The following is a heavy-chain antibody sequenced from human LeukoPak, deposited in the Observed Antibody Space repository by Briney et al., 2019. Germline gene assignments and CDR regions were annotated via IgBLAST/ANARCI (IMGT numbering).Heavy chain of an antibody. D-gene: IGHD4-17*01. CDR1: GYTFTSYD. Sequence: ASVKVSCKASGYTFTSYDINWVRQATGQGVEWMGWMNPNSGNTGYAQKFQRRVTMTRNTSIITAYMELSSLRSEDTAVYYCARSYFYGPGYYYYYMDVWGKGTTVTVSS. CDR2: MNPNSGNT. J-gene: IGHJ6*03. CDR3: ARSYFYGPGYYYYYMDV. V-gene: IGHV1-8*01.